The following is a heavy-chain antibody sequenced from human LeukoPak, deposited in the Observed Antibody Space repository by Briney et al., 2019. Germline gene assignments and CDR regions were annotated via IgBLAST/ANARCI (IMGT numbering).Heavy chain of an antibody. CDR3: ARVASITMIVVASNRGRRYFDC. CDR1: GGSFSGYY. V-gene: IGHV4-34*01. D-gene: IGHD3-22*01. J-gene: IGHJ4*02. Sequence: SETLSLTCAAYGGSFSGYYWSWIRQPPGKGLEWIGEINHSGSTNYNPSLKSRVTISVDTSKNQFSLKLSSVTAADTAVYYCARVASITMIVVASNRGRRYFDCWGQGTLVTVSS. CDR2: INHSGST.